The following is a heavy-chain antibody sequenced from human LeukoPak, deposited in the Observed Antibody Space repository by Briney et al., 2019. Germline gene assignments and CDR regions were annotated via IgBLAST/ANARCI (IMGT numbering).Heavy chain of an antibody. J-gene: IGHJ5*01. CDR3: ARNNSGGGIAGWFGP. V-gene: IGHV1-46*01. Sequence: ASVKVSCKASGYSFTSHYMHWVQQAPGQGLEWMGLINPSGSSTLYAQKFQGRVTMTRDMSTTTDYMELSSLKSEDTAVYYCARNNSGGGIAGWFGPWGPGNLV. D-gene: IGHD3-16*02. CDR1: GYSFTSHY. CDR2: INPSGSST.